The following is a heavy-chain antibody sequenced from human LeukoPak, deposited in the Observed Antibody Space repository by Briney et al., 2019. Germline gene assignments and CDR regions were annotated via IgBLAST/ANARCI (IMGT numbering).Heavy chain of an antibody. J-gene: IGHJ4*02. CDR2: ISSSGSTI. V-gene: IGHV3-48*04. D-gene: IGHD6-13*01. CDR1: GFTFSSYS. CDR3: ARVEAGYSSNWAFEF. Sequence: GGSLRLSCAASGFTFSSYSMNWVRQAPGKGLEWVSYISSSGSTIYYADSVKGRFTISRDNAKNSLYLQMNSLRAEDTAVYYCARVEAGYSSNWAFEFWGQGTLVTVSS.